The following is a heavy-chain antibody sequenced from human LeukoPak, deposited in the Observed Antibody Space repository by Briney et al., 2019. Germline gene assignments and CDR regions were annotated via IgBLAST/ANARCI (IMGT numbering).Heavy chain of an antibody. J-gene: IGHJ3*01. V-gene: IGHV1-2*02. Sequence: ASVKVSCKASGFTFTGYYIHWVRQAPGQRLEWLGWVNPYTGDTTYAPKFQGRVAMTRDTSINTGYLELSNLTSDDTATYSGARVEYHDWSNVYDVGRQGTRVTVSS. CDR2: VNPYTGDT. CDR1: GFTFTGYY. CDR3: ARVEYHDWSNVYDV. D-gene: IGHD3-9*01.